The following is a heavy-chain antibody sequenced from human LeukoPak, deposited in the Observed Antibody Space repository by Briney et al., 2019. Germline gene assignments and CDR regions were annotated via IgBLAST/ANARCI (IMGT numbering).Heavy chain of an antibody. J-gene: IGHJ4*02. CDR2: ISAYNGNT. Sequence: GAPVKLSCKASGYTFTSYGISWVRQAPGQGLEWMGWISAYNGNTNYAQKLQGRVTMTTDTSTSTAYMELRSLRSDDTAVYYCARPRKGDYFDYWGQGTLVTVSS. V-gene: IGHV1-18*01. CDR3: ARPRKGDYFDY. CDR1: GYTFTSYG.